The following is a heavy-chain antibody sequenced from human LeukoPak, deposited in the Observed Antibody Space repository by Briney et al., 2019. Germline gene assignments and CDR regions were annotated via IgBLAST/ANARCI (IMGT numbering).Heavy chain of an antibody. CDR3: ARYVQGRTGTTRFGWFDP. D-gene: IGHD1-7*01. J-gene: IGHJ5*02. V-gene: IGHV4-34*01. CDR1: GGSFSGYY. Sequence: SETLSLTCAVYGGSFSGYYWSWIRQPPGKGLEWIGEINHSGSTNYNPSLKSRVTISVDTSKNQFSLKLSSVTAADTAVYYCARYVQGRTGTTRFGWFDPWGQGTLVTVSS. CDR2: INHSGST.